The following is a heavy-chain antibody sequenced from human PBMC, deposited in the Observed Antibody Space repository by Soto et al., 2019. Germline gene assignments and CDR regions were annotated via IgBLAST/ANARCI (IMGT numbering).Heavy chain of an antibody. Sequence: ASVKVSCKASGYTFTSYAMHWVRQAPGQGLEWMGIINPNGGSTGYAQKFQGRVTMTRNMSTGTVYMDLTSLTSEDTAVYYCARAPDYSDYAYFQYWGQGTPVTVSS. CDR1: GYTFTSYA. V-gene: IGHV1-46*01. CDR2: INPNGGST. J-gene: IGHJ1*01. CDR3: ARAPDYSDYAYFQY. D-gene: IGHD4-17*01.